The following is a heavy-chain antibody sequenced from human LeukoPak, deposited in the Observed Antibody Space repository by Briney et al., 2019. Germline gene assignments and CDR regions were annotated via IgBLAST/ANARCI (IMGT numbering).Heavy chain of an antibody. CDR2: ISGSGGST. J-gene: IGHJ4*02. D-gene: IGHD2-15*01. V-gene: IGHV3-23*01. CDR1: GFTFSSYA. Sequence: PRGSLRLSCAASGFTFSSYAMSWVRQAPGKGLEWVSAISGSGGSTYYADSVKGRFTISRDNSKNTLYLQMNSLRAEDTAVYYCAKDPGYCSGGSCWYFDYWGQGTLVTVSS. CDR3: AKDPGYCSGGSCWYFDY.